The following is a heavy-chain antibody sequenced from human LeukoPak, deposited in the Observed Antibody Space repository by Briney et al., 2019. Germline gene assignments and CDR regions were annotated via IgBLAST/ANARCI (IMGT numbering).Heavy chain of an antibody. V-gene: IGHV4-59*01. CDR2: IYYSGST. CDR3: ARATYSSSWPYYFDY. J-gene: IGHJ4*02. D-gene: IGHD6-13*01. Sequence: PSETLSLTCTVSGGSISSYYWSWIWQPPGKGLEWIGYIYYSGSTNYNPSLKSRVTISVDTSKNQFSLKLSSVTAADTAVYYCARATYSSSWPYYFDYWGQGTLVTVSS. CDR1: GGSISSYY.